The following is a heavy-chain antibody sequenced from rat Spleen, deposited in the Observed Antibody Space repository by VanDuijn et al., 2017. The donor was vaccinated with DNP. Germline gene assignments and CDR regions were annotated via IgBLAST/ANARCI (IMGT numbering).Heavy chain of an antibody. CDR3: ARHSNNLGDY. V-gene: IGHV5-17*01. J-gene: IGHJ2*01. D-gene: IGHD1-10*01. Sequence: EVQLVESGGGLVQPGRSLKLSCAASGFTFSDYAMAWVRQAPKKGLEWVATISYDGSRTYYRDSVKGRFTISRDNAKSTLYLQMDSLRSEDTATYYCARHSNNLGDYWGQGVMVTVSS. CDR1: GFTFSDYA. CDR2: ISYDGSRT.